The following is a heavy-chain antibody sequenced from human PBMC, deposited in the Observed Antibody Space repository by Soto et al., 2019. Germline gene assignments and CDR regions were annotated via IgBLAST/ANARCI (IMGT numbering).Heavy chain of an antibody. J-gene: IGHJ4*02. V-gene: IGHV1-69*06. CDR1: GGTFSSYA. D-gene: IGHD4-17*01. CDR2: IIPIFGTA. CDR3: ARAPDTVPTYYFDY. Sequence: SVKVSCKASGGTFSSYAISWVRQAPGQGLEWMGGIIPIFGTANYAQKFQGRVTISVDTSKNQFSLKLSSVTAADTAVYYCARAPDTVPTYYFDYWGQGTLVTVSS.